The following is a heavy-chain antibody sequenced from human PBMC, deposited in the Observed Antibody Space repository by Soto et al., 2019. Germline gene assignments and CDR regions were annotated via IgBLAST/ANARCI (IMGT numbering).Heavy chain of an antibody. CDR3: TSDTFGARDS. J-gene: IGHJ4*02. Sequence: SGGSLRLSCAASGFAFSSEWMHWVRQAPGKGLVWVSRIDPYDTGITYADSVKGRFTISRDNAKNTLYLQMNSPRAEDTAVYYCTSDTFGARDSWGQGTLVTVSS. CDR2: IDPYDTGI. V-gene: IGHV3-74*01. D-gene: IGHD2-15*01. CDR1: GFAFSSEW.